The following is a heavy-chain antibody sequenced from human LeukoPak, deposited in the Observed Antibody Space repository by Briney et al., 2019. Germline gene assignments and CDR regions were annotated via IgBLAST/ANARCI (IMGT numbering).Heavy chain of an antibody. CDR3: ARDEIYYDILTGYRHFDY. D-gene: IGHD3-9*01. CDR1: GFTFSSYV. Sequence: PGGSLRLSCAASGFTFSSYVMHWVRQAPGKGLEWVANIKQDGSEKKYLDSVKGRFTISRDNAKNSMYLQMNSLRAEDTAVYYCARDEIYYDILTGYRHFDYWGQGTLVTVSS. CDR2: IKQDGSEK. V-gene: IGHV3-7*01. J-gene: IGHJ4*02.